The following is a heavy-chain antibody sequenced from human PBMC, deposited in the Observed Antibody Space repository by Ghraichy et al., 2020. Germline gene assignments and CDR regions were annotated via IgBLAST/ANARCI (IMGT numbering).Heavy chain of an antibody. D-gene: IGHD2-21*02. Sequence: GGSLRLSCAASGFTFSSYGMHWVRQAPGKGLEWVAFIRYDGSNKYYADSVKGRFTISRDNSKNTLYLQMNSLRAEDTAVYYCAKEEGVVTAIGCLDYWGQGTLVTVSS. V-gene: IGHV3-30*02. CDR2: IRYDGSNK. CDR3: AKEEGVVTAIGCLDY. CDR1: GFTFSSYG. J-gene: IGHJ4*02.